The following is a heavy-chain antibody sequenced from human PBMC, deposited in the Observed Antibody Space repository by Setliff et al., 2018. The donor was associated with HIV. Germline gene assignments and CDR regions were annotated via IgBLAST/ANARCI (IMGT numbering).Heavy chain of an antibody. Sequence: GGSLRLSCVASGFTLSDYHMDWVRRAPGKGLEWIGRTRNKFRRHTTAYAASVKDRFSISRDNSKNTVYLQMNSLRAEDTGVYYCARSGGKYDTSGHYHHYYNMDVWGKGTTVTVSS. CDR2: TRNKFRRHTT. J-gene: IGHJ6*03. V-gene: IGHV3-72*01. CDR1: GFTLSDYH. CDR3: ARSGGKYDTSGHYHHYYNMDV. D-gene: IGHD3-22*01.